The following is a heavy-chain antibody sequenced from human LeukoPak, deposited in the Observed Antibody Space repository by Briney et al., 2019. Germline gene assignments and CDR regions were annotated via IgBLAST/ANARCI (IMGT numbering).Heavy chain of an antibody. CDR1: GFTFSTYD. V-gene: IGHV3-13*01. Sequence: GGSLRLSCAASGFTFSTYDMHWVRQATGKGLEWVSAIGTAGDTYYPGSVKGRFTISRENAKNSLYLQMNTLRAGDTAVYYCAREKRSDGAFDIWGQGTMVTVSS. J-gene: IGHJ3*02. D-gene: IGHD2-21*02. CDR3: AREKRSDGAFDI. CDR2: IGTAGDT.